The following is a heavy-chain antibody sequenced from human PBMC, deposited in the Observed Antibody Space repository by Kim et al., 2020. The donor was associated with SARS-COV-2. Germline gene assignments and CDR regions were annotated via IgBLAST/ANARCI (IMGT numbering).Heavy chain of an antibody. CDR3: ARARGITIFGVVSNFDY. J-gene: IGHJ4*02. V-gene: IGHV4-59*01. CDR2: IYYSGST. Sequence: SETLSHTCTVSGGSISSYYWSWIRQPPGKGLEWIGYIYYSGSTNYNPSLKSRVTISVDTSKNQFSLKLSSVTAADTAVYYCARARGITIFGVVSNFDYWGQGTLVTVSS. CDR1: GGSISSYY. D-gene: IGHD3-3*01.